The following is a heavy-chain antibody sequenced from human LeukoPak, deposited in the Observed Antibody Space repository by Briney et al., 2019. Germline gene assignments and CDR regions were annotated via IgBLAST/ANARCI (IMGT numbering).Heavy chain of an antibody. CDR3: AKQRTYYYDSSGYYVFAP. J-gene: IGHJ5*02. Sequence: ASVKVSCKASGYTFTGYYMHWVRQAPGQGLEWMGWINPNSGGTNYAQKFQGRVTMTRDTSISTAYMELSRLGSDDTAVYYCAKQRTYYYDSSGYYVFAPWGQGTLVTVSS. CDR2: INPNSGGT. V-gene: IGHV1-2*02. D-gene: IGHD3-22*01. CDR1: GYTFTGYY.